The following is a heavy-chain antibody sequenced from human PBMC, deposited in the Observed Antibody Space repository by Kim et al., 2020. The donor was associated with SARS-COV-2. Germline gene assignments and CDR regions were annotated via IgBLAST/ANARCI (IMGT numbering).Heavy chain of an antibody. D-gene: IGHD4-17*01. CDR2: ISSSGSTI. Sequence: GGSLRLSCAASGFTFSSYEMNWVRQAPGKGLEWVSYISSSGSTIYYADSVKGRFTISRDNAKNSLYLQMNSLRAEDTAVYYCARDPGQINDYGDGPPGYWGQGTLVTVSS. CDR3: ARDPGQINDYGDGPPGY. CDR1: GFTFSSYE. V-gene: IGHV3-48*03. J-gene: IGHJ4*02.